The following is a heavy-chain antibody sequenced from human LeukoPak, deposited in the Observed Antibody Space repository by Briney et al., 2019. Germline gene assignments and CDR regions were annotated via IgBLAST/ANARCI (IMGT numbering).Heavy chain of an antibody. CDR3: AKSYSNGWYDFDY. V-gene: IGHV3-53*01. Sequence: SGGSLRLSCAASGFTVSSNYMSWVRQAPGKGLEWVSVIYSGGSTYYADSVKGRFTISRDNSKNTLYLQMNSLRAEDTAVYYCAKSYSNGWYDFDYWGQGTLVTVSS. J-gene: IGHJ4*02. D-gene: IGHD6-19*01. CDR1: GFTVSSNY. CDR2: IYSGGST.